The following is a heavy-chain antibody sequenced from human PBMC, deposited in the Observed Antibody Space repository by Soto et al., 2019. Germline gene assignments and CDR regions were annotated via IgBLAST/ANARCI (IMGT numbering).Heavy chain of an antibody. D-gene: IGHD3-3*01. CDR2: INTNTGNP. V-gene: IGHV7-4-1*01. CDR1: GYTFTSYA. CDR3: ARSNYDLWSGYYTWFDP. Sequence: ASVKVSCKASGYTFTSYAMNWVRQAPGQGLEWMGWINTNTGNPTYAQGFTGRFVFSLDTSVSTAYLQICSLKAEDTAVYYCARSNYDLWSGYYTWFDPWGQGTLVTVSS. J-gene: IGHJ5*02.